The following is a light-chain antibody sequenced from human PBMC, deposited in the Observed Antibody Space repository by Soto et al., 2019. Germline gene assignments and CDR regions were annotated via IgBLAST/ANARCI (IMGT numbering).Light chain of an antibody. CDR2: DAS. V-gene: IGKV3-11*01. CDR1: QSFSGY. J-gene: IGKJ5*01. Sequence: DILLTQSPATLSLSPGERATLSCRASQSFSGYLAWYQQKPGRAPRLLIYDASKRATGIPARFSGRGSGTDFTLTISSLEPEDFAVYYCQQRSNWPPVITFGQGTRLEIK. CDR3: QQRSNWPPVIT.